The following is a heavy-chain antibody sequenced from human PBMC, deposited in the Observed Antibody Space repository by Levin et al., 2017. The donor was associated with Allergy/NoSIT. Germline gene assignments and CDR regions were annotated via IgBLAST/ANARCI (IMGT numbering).Heavy chain of an antibody. CDR1: GGSISSGSYY. D-gene: IGHD3-10*01. CDR3: ARAEVGSEH. CDR2: IYSSGSA. V-gene: IGHV4-61*02. Sequence: PSETLSLTCKVSGGSISSGSYYWSWIRQPAAKGLEWIGRIYSSGSANYKPSLKSRVTISVDTSKNQFSLKLSSVTAADTAVYYCARAEVGSEHWGQGTLVTVSS. J-gene: IGHJ4*02.